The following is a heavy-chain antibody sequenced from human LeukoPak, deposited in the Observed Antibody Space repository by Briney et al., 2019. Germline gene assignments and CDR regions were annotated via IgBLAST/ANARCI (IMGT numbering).Heavy chain of an antibody. CDR1: GYTFTSYD. CDR2: MNPNSGNT. CDR3: ARASSPYYDFWSGYFLGGDYGVDV. V-gene: IGHV1-8*01. Sequence: ASVKVSCKASGYTFTSYDINWVRQATGQGLEWMGWMNPNSGNTGYAQKFQGRVTMTRNTSISTAYMELSSLRSEDTAVYYCARASSPYYDFWSGYFLGGDYGVDVWGKGTTVTVSS. D-gene: IGHD3-3*01. J-gene: IGHJ6*04.